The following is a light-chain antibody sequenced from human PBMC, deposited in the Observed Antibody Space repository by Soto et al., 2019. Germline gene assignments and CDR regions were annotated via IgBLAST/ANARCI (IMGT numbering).Light chain of an antibody. CDR1: QSVSSGY. J-gene: IGKJ2*01. CDR2: GAS. V-gene: IGKV3-20*01. CDR3: QQYGSSPMYT. Sequence: EIVLTQSPGTLYLSPGERATLSCRASQSVSSGYLAWYQQKPGQAPRLLIYGASSRATGIPDRFSGSGSGTDFTLTISRLEPEDCAVYYCQQYGSSPMYTFGQGTKLEIK.